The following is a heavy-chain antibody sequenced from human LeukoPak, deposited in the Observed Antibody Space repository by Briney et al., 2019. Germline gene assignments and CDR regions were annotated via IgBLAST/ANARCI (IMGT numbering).Heavy chain of an antibody. CDR2: IYAGGST. CDR3: ARGDGDFGRYYFNY. Sequence: GGSLRLSCAASGFTVSRNYMSWVRQAPGKGLEWVAVIYAGGSTYYADSVKGRFTISRDNSKNTLYLQMNSLRAEDTAVYYCARGDGDFGRYYFNYWGQGTLVTVSS. J-gene: IGHJ4*02. V-gene: IGHV3-53*01. D-gene: IGHD2-21*01. CDR1: GFTVSRNY.